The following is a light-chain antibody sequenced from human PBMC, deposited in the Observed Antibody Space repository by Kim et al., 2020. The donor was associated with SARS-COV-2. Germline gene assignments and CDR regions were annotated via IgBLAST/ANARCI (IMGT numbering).Light chain of an antibody. Sequence: GQSVTISCTGTSSDIGRYNYVSWYQQYPGKTPKIMISNGSERPSGVPDRFSGSKSGNTASLTVSGLQAEDEADYYCTSYGGSNTLVFGGGTQLTVL. V-gene: IGLV2-8*01. CDR2: NGS. CDR3: TSYGGSNTLV. CDR1: SSDIGRYNY. J-gene: IGLJ2*01.